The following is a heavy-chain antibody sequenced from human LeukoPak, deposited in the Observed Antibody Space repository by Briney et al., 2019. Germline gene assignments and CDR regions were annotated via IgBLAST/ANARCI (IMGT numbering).Heavy chain of an antibody. V-gene: IGHV4-38-2*02. CDR3: ARAPSSYESGDGYPNLGWLDP. J-gene: IGHJ5*02. CDR1: GYPIGLDYY. D-gene: IGHD5-24*01. Sequence: PSETPSLTCNVSGYPIGLDYYWVWIRQAPGRGLQWIGGFHRGRIQYNSALKSRVTISIDSSKNQFSLRMWPVTAADTAFYFCARAPSSYESGDGYPNLGWLDPWGQGALVTVSS. CDR2: FHRGRI.